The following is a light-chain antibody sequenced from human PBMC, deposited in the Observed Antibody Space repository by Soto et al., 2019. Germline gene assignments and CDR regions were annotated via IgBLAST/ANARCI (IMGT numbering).Light chain of an antibody. Sequence: QSALTQPASVSGSPGQSITISCTGTSSDVGSYKSVSWYQQHPGKAPKVLIYEVSKRPSGVFNRFSGSKSGNPASLTISGPQAEDEADYYRSSYAGSGFSVFGIGTKLPVL. V-gene: IGLV2-23*02. CDR3: SSYAGSGFSV. J-gene: IGLJ1*01. CDR1: SSDVGSYKS. CDR2: EVS.